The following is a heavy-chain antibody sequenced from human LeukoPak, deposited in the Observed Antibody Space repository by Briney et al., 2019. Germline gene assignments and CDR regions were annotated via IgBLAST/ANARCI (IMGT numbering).Heavy chain of an antibody. CDR2: IYSGGST. V-gene: IGHV3-66*01. J-gene: IGHJ4*02. CDR3: ARERGHLDY. CDR1: GFTVSSNY. Sequence: GGSLRLSCVVSGFTVSSNYMSWFRQAPGKGLEWVSVIYSGGSTYYADSVKGRFTISRDNSKNTLYLQINSLRTEDTAVYYCARERGHLDYWGQGTLVTVSS. D-gene: IGHD6-25*01.